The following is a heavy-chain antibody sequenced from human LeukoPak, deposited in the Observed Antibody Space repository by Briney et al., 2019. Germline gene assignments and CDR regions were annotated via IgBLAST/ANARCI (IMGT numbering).Heavy chain of an antibody. CDR1: GFTFSSYA. V-gene: IGHV3-23*01. Sequence: GGSLRLSCAASGFTFSSYAMSWVRQAPGEGLEWVSAISGSGGSTYYADSVKGRFTISRDNSKNTLYLQMNSLRAEDTAVYYCAKDRDDYVWGSYRPYYFDYWGQGTLVTVSS. J-gene: IGHJ4*02. CDR2: ISGSGGST. CDR3: AKDRDDYVWGSYRPYYFDY. D-gene: IGHD3-16*02.